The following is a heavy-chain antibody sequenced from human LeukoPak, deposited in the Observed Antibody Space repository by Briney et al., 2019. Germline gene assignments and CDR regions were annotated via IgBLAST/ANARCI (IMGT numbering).Heavy chain of an antibody. D-gene: IGHD6-13*01. Sequence: GRSLRLSCAASGFTFSSYAMHWVRQAPGKGLEWVAVISYDGSNKYCADSVKGRFTISRDNSKNTLYLQMNSLRAEDTAVYYCARKSIAAAGTHLDYWGQGTLVTVSS. CDR2: ISYDGSNK. CDR3: ARKSIAAAGTHLDY. CDR1: GFTFSSYA. J-gene: IGHJ4*02. V-gene: IGHV3-30-3*01.